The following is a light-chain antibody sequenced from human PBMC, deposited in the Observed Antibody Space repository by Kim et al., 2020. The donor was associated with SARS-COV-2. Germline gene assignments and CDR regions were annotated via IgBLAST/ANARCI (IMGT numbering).Light chain of an antibody. CDR2: RNN. CDR3: AAWDDSLSGRV. Sequence: GQRVTISCSGSSTSIGSNYVYWYQRLPGTAPKLLIYRNNERPSGVPDRFSGSKSGTSASLAISGLRSEDEGDYYCAAWDDSLSGRVFGGGTKLTVL. J-gene: IGLJ2*01. V-gene: IGLV1-47*01. CDR1: STSIGSNY.